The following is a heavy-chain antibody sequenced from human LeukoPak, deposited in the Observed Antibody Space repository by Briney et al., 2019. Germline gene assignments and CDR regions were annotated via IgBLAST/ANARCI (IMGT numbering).Heavy chain of an antibody. CDR2: IYTSGST. V-gene: IGHV4-4*07. D-gene: IGHD5-12*01. J-gene: IGHJ4*02. Sequence: PSETLSLTCTVSGGSISSYYWSWLRQPAGKGLEWIGRIYTSGSTNYNPSLKSRVTMSVDTSKNQFSLKLSSVTAADTAVYYCARMSIHLGSDFFDYWAREPWSPSPQ. CDR3: ARMSIHLGSDFFDY. CDR1: GGSISSYY.